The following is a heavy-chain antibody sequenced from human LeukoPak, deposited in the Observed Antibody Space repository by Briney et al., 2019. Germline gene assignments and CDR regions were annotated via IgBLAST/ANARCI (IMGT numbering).Heavy chain of an antibody. D-gene: IGHD2-21*02. CDR2: MNPNSGNT. CDR1: GYTFTSYD. CDR3: ARDLGDSNGY. J-gene: IGHJ4*02. Sequence: ASVKVSCKASGYTFTSYDINWVRQATGQGLEWMGWMNPNSGNTGYAQKFQGRVTMTTDTSTSTAYMELRSLRSDDTAVYYCARDLGDSNGYWGQGTLVTVSS. V-gene: IGHV1-8*01.